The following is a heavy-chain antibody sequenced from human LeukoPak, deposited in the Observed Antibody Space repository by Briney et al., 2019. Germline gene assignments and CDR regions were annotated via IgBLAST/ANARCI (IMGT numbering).Heavy chain of an antibody. J-gene: IGHJ4*02. Sequence: GASVKVSCKASGGTFSSYAISWVRQAPGQGLEWMGIINPSGGSTSYAQKFQGRVTMTRDTSTSTVYMELSSLRSEDTAVYYCARVHRLDSSGWHWGQGTLVTVSS. D-gene: IGHD6-19*01. V-gene: IGHV1-46*01. CDR1: GGTFSSYA. CDR2: INPSGGST. CDR3: ARVHRLDSSGWH.